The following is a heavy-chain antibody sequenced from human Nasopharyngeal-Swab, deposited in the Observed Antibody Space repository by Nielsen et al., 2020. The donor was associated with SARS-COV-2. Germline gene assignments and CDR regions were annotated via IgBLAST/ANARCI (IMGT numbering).Heavy chain of an antibody. V-gene: IGHV3-30*04. J-gene: IGHJ4*02. Sequence: WIRQPPWKGLEWVAVISYDGSNKYCADSVKGRFTISRDNSKNTLYLQMNSLRAEDTAVYYCARGTLRLDIVVVPAVYFDYWGQGTLVTVSS. D-gene: IGHD2-2*03. CDR2: ISYDGSNK. CDR3: ARGTLRLDIVVVPAVYFDY.